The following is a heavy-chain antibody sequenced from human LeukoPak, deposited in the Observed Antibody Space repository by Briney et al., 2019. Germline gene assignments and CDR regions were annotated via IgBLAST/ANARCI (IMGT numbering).Heavy chain of an antibody. CDR1: GFTFSSYG. Sequence: PGGSLRLSCAASGFTFSSYGMHWVRQAPGKGLEWVAVISYDGSNKYYADSVKGRFTISRDNSKNTLYPQMNSLRAEDTAVYYCAKEMGSPPYDYYYGMDVWGQGTTVTVSS. CDR3: AKEMGSPPYDYYYGMDV. J-gene: IGHJ6*02. D-gene: IGHD3-10*01. V-gene: IGHV3-30*18. CDR2: ISYDGSNK.